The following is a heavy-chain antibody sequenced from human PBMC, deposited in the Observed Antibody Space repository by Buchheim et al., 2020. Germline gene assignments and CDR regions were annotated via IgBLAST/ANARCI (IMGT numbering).Heavy chain of an antibody. CDR3: ARGGDDYGDYYGLDV. CDR2: INSDGSSV. D-gene: IGHD4-17*01. J-gene: IGHJ6*02. CDR1: GFIFSSNW. Sequence: EVQLVESGGGLVQPGESLRLSCAASGFIFSSNWMHWVRQAPGKGLVWVSRINSDGSSVFYADSVKGRFTISRDNAKNTLYLQMSSLRAEDTAVYYCARGGDDYGDYYGLDVWGQGTT. V-gene: IGHV3-74*01.